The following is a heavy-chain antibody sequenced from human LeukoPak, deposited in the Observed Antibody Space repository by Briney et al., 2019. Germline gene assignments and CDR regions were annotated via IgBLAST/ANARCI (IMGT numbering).Heavy chain of an antibody. D-gene: IGHD2-15*01. Sequence: GALRLSCAASGFPFSSYGMHWVRQAPGKGLEWVAVISYDGSNKYYADSVKGRFTISRDNSKNTLYLQMNSLRAEDTAVYYCAKDTEEILFQFDYWGQGTLVTVSS. V-gene: IGHV3-30*18. CDR1: GFPFSSYG. CDR2: ISYDGSNK. J-gene: IGHJ4*02. CDR3: AKDTEEILFQFDY.